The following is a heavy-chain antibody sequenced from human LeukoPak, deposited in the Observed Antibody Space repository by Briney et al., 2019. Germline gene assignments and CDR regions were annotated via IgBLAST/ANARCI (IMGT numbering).Heavy chain of an antibody. D-gene: IGHD5-12*01. CDR1: GGTFSSYA. J-gene: IGHJ6*04. CDR3: ARPLQPVPRGSSGYDLSGMDV. Sequence: SVKVSCKATGGTFSSYAISWVRQAPGQGLEWMGGIIPIFGTANYAQKFQGRVTITADESTSTAYMELSSLRSEDTAVYYCARPLQPVPRGSSGYDLSGMDVWGKGTTVTVSS. V-gene: IGHV1-69*01. CDR2: IIPIFGTA.